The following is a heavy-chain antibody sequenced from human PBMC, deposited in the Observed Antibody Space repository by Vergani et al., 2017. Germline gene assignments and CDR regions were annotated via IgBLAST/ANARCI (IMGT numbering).Heavy chain of an antibody. Sequence: QVQLVESGGGVVQPGRSLRLSCAASGFTFSSYGMHWVRQAPGKGLEWVAVIWYDGSNKYYADSVKGRFTISRDNSKNTLYLQMNSLRADDTAVYYCARGDPGYSSSWSLDYWGQGTLVTVSS. J-gene: IGHJ4*02. CDR2: IWYDGSNK. CDR1: GFTFSSYG. D-gene: IGHD6-13*01. CDR3: ARGDPGYSSSWSLDY. V-gene: IGHV3-33*01.